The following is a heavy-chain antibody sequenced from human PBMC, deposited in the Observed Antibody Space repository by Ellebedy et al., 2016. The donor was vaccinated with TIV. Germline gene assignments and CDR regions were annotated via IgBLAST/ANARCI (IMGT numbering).Heavy chain of an antibody. CDR3: ARAGGYSGSWLTPDY. J-gene: IGHJ4*02. Sequence: GESLKISXAASGFTFSTYAMHWVRQAPGKGLEWVAVISYDGSNKYYADSVRGRFTISRDNSKNTLYLQMNSLRAEDTALYYCARAGGYSGSWLTPDYWGQGTLVTVSS. CDR1: GFTFSTYA. D-gene: IGHD6-13*01. CDR2: ISYDGSNK. V-gene: IGHV3-30-3*01.